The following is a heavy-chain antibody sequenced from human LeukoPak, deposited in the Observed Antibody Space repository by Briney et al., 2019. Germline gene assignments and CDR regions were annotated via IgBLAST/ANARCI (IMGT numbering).Heavy chain of an antibody. V-gene: IGHV3-30*04. D-gene: IGHD4-23*01. CDR3: ARDNSKSQWSFDY. CDR1: GFTFSTYA. CDR2: ISYDGSNK. J-gene: IGHJ4*02. Sequence: PGGSLGLSCAAPGFTFSTYAMHGVRQAPGKGLSGVAVISYDGSNKYYADSVKGRFTISRDNSKNTLYLQMNSLRAEDTAVYYCARDNSKSQWSFDYWGQGTLVTVSS.